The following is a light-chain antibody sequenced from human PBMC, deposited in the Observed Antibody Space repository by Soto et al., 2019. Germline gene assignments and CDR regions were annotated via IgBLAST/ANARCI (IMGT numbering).Light chain of an antibody. J-gene: IGLJ2*01. Sequence: SSELTQPPSVSVAPGQTARITCVGNRIGTESVHWYQQKPGQAPVLVVYDDSDRPSGIPERFSGSNSGNTATLTLSRVEAGDEADYYCQVWDTTINHVLFGGGTKLTVL. V-gene: IGLV3-21*02. CDR1: RIGTES. CDR3: QVWDTTINHVL. CDR2: DDS.